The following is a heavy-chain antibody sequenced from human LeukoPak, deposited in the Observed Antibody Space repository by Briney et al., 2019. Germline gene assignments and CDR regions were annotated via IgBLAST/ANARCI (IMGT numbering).Heavy chain of an antibody. Sequence: RPGGSLRLSCAASGFTFSSYWMSWVRQAPGKGLEWVANIKQDGSEKYYVDSVKGRFTISRDNAKNSLYLQMNSLRAEDTAVYYCARDPITMVRGVLRAFDIWGQGTMVTVSS. J-gene: IGHJ3*02. V-gene: IGHV3-7*01. D-gene: IGHD3-10*01. CDR3: ARDPITMVRGVLRAFDI. CDR1: GFTFSSYW. CDR2: IKQDGSEK.